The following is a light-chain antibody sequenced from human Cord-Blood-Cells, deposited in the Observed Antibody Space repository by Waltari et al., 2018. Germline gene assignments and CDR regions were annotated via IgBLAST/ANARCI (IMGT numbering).Light chain of an antibody. CDR1: QSVSSY. J-gene: IGKJ3*01. CDR2: DAS. CDR3: QQRSNWPPIFT. Sequence: EIVLTQSPATMSVSPGDSATLSCRASQSVSSYLAWYQQKPGQAPRLLIYDASNRATGIPARFSGSGSVTDFTLTSSSLEPEDFAVYYCQQRSNWPPIFTFGPGTKVDIK. V-gene: IGKV3-11*01.